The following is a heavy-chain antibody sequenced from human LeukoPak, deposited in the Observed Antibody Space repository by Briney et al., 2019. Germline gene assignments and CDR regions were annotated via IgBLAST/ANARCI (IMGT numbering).Heavy chain of an antibody. D-gene: IGHD4-17*01. Sequence: QTGGSLRLSCAASGFTFSSYAMSWVRQAPGKGLEWVSAISGSGGSTYYADSVQGRFAISRDNSKNTLYLQMNSLRAEDTAVYFCARDPNGDYIGTFDMWGRGTMVSVSS. CDR2: ISGSGGST. CDR1: GFTFSSYA. J-gene: IGHJ3*02. V-gene: IGHV3-23*01. CDR3: ARDPNGDYIGTFDM.